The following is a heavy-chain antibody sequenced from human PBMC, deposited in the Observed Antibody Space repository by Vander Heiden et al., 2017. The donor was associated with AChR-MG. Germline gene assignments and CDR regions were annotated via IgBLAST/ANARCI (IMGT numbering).Heavy chain of an antibody. J-gene: IGHJ3*02. CDR2: ISYDGSNK. CDR1: GFTFSSYG. Sequence: QVQLVESGGGVVQPGSSLRLSCAASGFTFSSYGMHWVRQAPGKGLEWVAVISYDGSNKYYADSVKGRFTISRDNSKNTLYLQMNSLRAEDTAVYYCAKNAFDIWGQGTMVTVSS. V-gene: IGHV3-30*18. CDR3: AKNAFDI.